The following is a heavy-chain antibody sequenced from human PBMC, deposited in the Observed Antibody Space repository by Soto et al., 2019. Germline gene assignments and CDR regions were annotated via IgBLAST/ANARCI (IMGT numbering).Heavy chain of an antibody. J-gene: IGHJ6*02. CDR3: ARDPRPPAGWLGFWEYGMDV. CDR2: VNPDNGGI. CDR1: GYTFTGNY. D-gene: IGHD3-3*01. Sequence: QVHLVQSGAEVKRPGASVKVSCKASGYTFTGNYIHWVRQAPGQGLEWMGWVNPDNGGITSAEKFQGRVTMTRDTSVTTAYMELYRLTSDDTAVYYCARDPRPPAGWLGFWEYGMDVWGQGTTVTVSS. V-gene: IGHV1-2*02.